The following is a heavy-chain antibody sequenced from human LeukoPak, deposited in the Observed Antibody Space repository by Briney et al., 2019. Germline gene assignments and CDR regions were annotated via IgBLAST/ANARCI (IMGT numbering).Heavy chain of an antibody. D-gene: IGHD3-10*01. V-gene: IGHV1-46*01. CDR3: ASSRGSGSYGFGMDV. CDR2: INPSGGST. CDR1: GYTFTSYY. J-gene: IGHJ6*04. Sequence: ASVKVSCKASGYTFTSYYMHWVRQAPGQGLEWMGIINPSGGSTSYAQKFQGRVTMTRDTSTSTDYMELSSLRSEDTAVYYCASSRGSGSYGFGMDVWGKGTTVTVSS.